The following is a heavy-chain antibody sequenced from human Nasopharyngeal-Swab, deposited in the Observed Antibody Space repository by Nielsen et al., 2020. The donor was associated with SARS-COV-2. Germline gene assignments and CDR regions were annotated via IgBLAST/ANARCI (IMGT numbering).Heavy chain of an antibody. V-gene: IGHV3-23*01. Sequence: GGSLRLSCAASGFTFSTYAISWVRQAPGKGLEWVSVISGSDYSTHYADPVKGRFTISRDNSKNTVSLQMNSLRAEDTAIYYCAKYRDSGDDSDDYYHYYGMDVWGQGTTVTVSS. J-gene: IGHJ6*02. D-gene: IGHD5-12*01. CDR3: AKYRDSGDDSDDYYHYYGMDV. CDR1: GFTFSTYA. CDR2: ISGSDYST.